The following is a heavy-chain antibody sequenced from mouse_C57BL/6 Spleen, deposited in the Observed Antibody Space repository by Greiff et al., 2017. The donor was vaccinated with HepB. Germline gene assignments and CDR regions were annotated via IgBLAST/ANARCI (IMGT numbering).Heavy chain of an antibody. J-gene: IGHJ3*01. Sequence: QVHVKQPGAELVMPGASVKLSCKASGYTFTSYWMHWVKQRPGQGLEWIGEIDPSDSYTNYNQKFKGKSTLTVDKSSSTAYMQLSSLTSEDSAVYYCARSGNKAWFAYWGQGTLVTVSA. CDR1: GYTFTSYW. V-gene: IGHV1-69*01. CDR2: IDPSDSYT. D-gene: IGHD3-1*01. CDR3: ARSGNKAWFAY.